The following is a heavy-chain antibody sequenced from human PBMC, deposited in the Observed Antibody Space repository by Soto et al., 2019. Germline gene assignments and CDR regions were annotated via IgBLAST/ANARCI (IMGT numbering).Heavy chain of an antibody. J-gene: IGHJ4*02. Sequence: PSETLSLTCTVSGGSINNTDNYWTWIRQPPGKALEWIGYIHYSGSTYYNPSLKSRLSMSVDTSENQFSLRLSSVTAADTAVYFCARDAYCSGGSCMGSYFDYWGQGTLVTVSS. CDR2: IHYSGST. D-gene: IGHD2-15*01. V-gene: IGHV4-30-4*01. CDR1: GGSINNTDNY. CDR3: ARDAYCSGGSCMGSYFDY.